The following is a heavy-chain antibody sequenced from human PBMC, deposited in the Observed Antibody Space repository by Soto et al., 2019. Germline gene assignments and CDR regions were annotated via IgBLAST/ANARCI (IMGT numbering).Heavy chain of an antibody. D-gene: IGHD5-12*01. CDR3: ARDFSGGGYSGYDLGY. CDR2: ISAYNGNT. CDR1: GYTFTSYG. V-gene: IGHV1-18*01. J-gene: IGHJ4*02. Sequence: ASVKVSCKASGYTFTSYGISWVRQAPGQGLEWMGWISAYNGNTNYAQKLQGRVTMTTDTSTSTAYMELRSLRSDDTAVYYCARDFSGGGYSGYDLGYWGQGTLVTVSS.